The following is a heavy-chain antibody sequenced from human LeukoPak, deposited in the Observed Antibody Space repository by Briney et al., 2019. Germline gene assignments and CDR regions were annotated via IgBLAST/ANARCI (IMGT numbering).Heavy chain of an antibody. CDR2: IIPIFGTA. Sequence: ASVKVSCKASGGTFSSHAISWVRQAPGQGLEWMGRIIPIFGTANYAQKFQGRVTITADKSTSTAYMELSSLRSEDTAVYYCATGAGAYDYGGKEIEYWGQGTLVSVSP. V-gene: IGHV1-69*06. D-gene: IGHD4-23*01. CDR3: ATGAGAYDYGGKEIEY. CDR1: GGTFSSHA. J-gene: IGHJ4*02.